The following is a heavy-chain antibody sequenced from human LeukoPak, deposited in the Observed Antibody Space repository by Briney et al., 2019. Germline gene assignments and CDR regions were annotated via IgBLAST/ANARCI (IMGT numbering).Heavy chain of an antibody. CDR3: AQRGIYYVFDY. CDR1: GFTVSSNY. V-gene: IGHV3-53*01. J-gene: IGHJ4*02. Sequence: GGSLRLSCAASGFTVSSNYMSWVRQAPGKGLEWVSVIYSGGSTYYADSVKGRFTISRDNSKNTLYLQMNSLRAEDTAVYYCAQRGIYYVFDYWGQGTLVTVSS. D-gene: IGHD3-16*01. CDR2: IYSGGST.